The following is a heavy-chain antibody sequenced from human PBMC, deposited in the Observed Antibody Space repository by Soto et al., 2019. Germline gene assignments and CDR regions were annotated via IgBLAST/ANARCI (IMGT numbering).Heavy chain of an antibody. D-gene: IGHD1-1*01. CDR2: ITTTGGTI. Sequence: GGSLRLSCAASGFTFSDYYMSWIRQAPGKGLEWISYITTTGGTIYYADSVKGRFTISRDNAKNSLYLQMNSLRAEDTAVYYCARDYSGSRPFDCWGQGTLVTVSS. V-gene: IGHV3-11*01. CDR3: ARDYSGSRPFDC. J-gene: IGHJ4*02. CDR1: GFTFSDYY.